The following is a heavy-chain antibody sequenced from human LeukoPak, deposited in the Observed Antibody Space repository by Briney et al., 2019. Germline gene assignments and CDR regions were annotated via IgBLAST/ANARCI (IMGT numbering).Heavy chain of an antibody. J-gene: IGHJ4*02. Sequence: PGGSLRLSCAASGFTFSSYWMSWVRQAPGKGLEWVGRIKSKTDGGTTDYAAPVKGRFTISRDDSKNTLYLQMNSLKTEDTAVYYCTTDFRHPRIAVAGTLYYWGQGTLVTVSS. V-gene: IGHV3-15*01. D-gene: IGHD6-19*01. CDR2: IKSKTDGGTT. CDR1: GFTFSSYW. CDR3: TTDFRHPRIAVAGTLYY.